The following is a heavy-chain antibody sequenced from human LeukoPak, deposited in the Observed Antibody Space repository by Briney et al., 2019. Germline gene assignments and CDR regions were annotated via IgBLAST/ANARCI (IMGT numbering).Heavy chain of an antibody. V-gene: IGHV3-11*04. CDR3: ARGGAVAGLY. CDR1: GFTVSSNY. Sequence: PGGSLRLSCAASGFTVSSNYMSWVRQAPGKGLEWVSYISSSGNTVYYPDSVKGRFTISRDNAKNSLYLQMNSLRGEDAAVYYCARGGAVAGLYWGQGTLVTVSS. CDR2: ISSSGNTV. J-gene: IGHJ4*02. D-gene: IGHD6-19*01.